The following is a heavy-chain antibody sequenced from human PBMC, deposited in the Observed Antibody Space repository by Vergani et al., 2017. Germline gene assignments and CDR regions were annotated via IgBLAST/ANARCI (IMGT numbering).Heavy chain of an antibody. V-gene: IGHV1-2*02. D-gene: IGHD3-16*01. J-gene: IGHJ4*02. CDR2: VNPNSGGT. CDR1: GFTFSGYY. CDR3: ARDTRGGEWSGGY. Sequence: QVQLVQSGAEVKKPGASVKVSCKTSGFTFSGYYIHWVRQAPGQGLEWMGWVNPNSGGTNYAQKFQGRVTMTRDTSINTAYMELNRLKSDDTAIYYFARDTRGGEWSGGYWGQGTLVTVSS.